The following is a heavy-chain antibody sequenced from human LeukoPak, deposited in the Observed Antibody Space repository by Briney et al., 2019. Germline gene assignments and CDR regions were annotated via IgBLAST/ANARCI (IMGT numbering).Heavy chain of an antibody. V-gene: IGHV3-30*01. CDR1: GFTFSSYA. J-gene: IGHJ3*02. CDR3: AREYSSSWYGVAFDI. D-gene: IGHD6-13*01. Sequence: GGSLRLSCAASGFTFSSYAMHWVRQAPGKGLEWVAVISYDGSNKYYADSVKGRFTISRDNSKNTLYLQMNSLRAEDTAVYYCAREYSSSWYGVAFDIWGQGTMVTVSS. CDR2: ISYDGSNK.